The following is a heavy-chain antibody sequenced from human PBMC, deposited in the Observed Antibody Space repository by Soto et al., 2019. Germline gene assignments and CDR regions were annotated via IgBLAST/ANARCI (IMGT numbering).Heavy chain of an antibody. V-gene: IGHV4-38-2*01. CDR1: GYSISSGYY. D-gene: IGHD6-19*01. J-gene: IGHJ4*02. Sequence: SETLSLTCAVSGYSISSGYYWGWIRQTPGKWLEWIASIYHSGSTYYNPSLKSRVTISVDTSKNQFSLKLTSVTAADTAVYYCARLAGHGVDDYWGQGTLVTVSS. CDR2: IYHSGST. CDR3: ARLAGHGVDDY.